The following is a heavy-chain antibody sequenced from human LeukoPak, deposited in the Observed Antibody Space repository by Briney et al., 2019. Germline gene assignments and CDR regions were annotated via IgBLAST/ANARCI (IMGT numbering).Heavy chain of an antibody. CDR3: TRRLEGMTTVTTPGFDY. CDR2: IRSKANSYAT. J-gene: IGHJ4*02. CDR1: GFTFSGSA. V-gene: IGHV3-73*01. Sequence: GGSLRLSCAASGFTFSGSAMHWVRQASGKGLEWVGRIRSKANSYATAYAASVKGRFTISRDDSKNTAYLQMNSLKTEDTAVHYCTRRLEGMTTVTTPGFDYWGQGTLVTVSS. D-gene: IGHD4-11*01.